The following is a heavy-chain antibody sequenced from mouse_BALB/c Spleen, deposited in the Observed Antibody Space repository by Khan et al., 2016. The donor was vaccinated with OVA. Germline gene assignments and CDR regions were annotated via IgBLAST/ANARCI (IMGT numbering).Heavy chain of an antibody. CDR3: ARGNYYGYYVDY. CDR2: ISYSGVT. CDR1: GYSITSGYA. V-gene: IGHV3-2*02. Sequence: EVQLVESGPGLVKPSQSLSLTCTVTGYSITSGYAWNWIRQFPGNKLEWMGYISYSGVTSYTPSLKNRISITRDTSKNQFFLQLNSVTTEDTATYYCARGNYYGYYVDYWGQGTTLTVSS. J-gene: IGHJ2*01. D-gene: IGHD1-1*01.